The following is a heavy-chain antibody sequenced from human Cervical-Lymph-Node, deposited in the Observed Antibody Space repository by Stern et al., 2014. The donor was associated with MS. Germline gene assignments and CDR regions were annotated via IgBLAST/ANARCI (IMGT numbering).Heavy chain of an antibody. CDR3: ARQTTAWASDV. J-gene: IGHJ4*02. D-gene: IGHD1-14*01. V-gene: IGHV5-51*01. Sequence: VKLVQSGAELIRPGESLKISCKGSGFKFSIYWIAWVGQMPGKGLEWMGIIYPGDSETRYSPSFQGQVTMSADKSTSTAYLQWSSLNASDTAMYFCARQTTAWASDVWGQGTLVTVSS. CDR1: GFKFSIYW. CDR2: IYPGDSET.